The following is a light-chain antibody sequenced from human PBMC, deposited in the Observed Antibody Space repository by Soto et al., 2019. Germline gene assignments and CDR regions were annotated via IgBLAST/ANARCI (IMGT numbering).Light chain of an antibody. CDR3: QQANSFPLT. J-gene: IGKJ4*01. V-gene: IGKV1-12*01. CDR1: PGISSR. CDR2: AAS. Sequence: DIQMTQSPSSVSASVGDRVTITCRASPGISSRLAWYQQKPGKAPNLLIYAASNFQSGVPSRFSGSGSETDFALTIGSLQPEDFATYYCQQANSFPLTFGGGTKVEIK.